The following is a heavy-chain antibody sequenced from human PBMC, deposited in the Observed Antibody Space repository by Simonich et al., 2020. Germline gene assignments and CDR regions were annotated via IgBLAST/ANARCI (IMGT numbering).Heavy chain of an antibody. V-gene: IGHV4-59*08. J-gene: IGHJ6*02. CDR2: IYSSGST. CDR1: GGSISSYY. Sequence: QVQLQESGPGLVKPSETLSLTCTVSGGSISSYYWSWIRQPPGKGPEWFGYIYSSGSTNYNPSLKRRVTLSVDTSQHQFSRKLSSVTAADTAVYYCARSLGYYYYYYGMDVWGQGTTVTVSS. D-gene: IGHD1-26*01. CDR3: ARSLGYYYYYYGMDV.